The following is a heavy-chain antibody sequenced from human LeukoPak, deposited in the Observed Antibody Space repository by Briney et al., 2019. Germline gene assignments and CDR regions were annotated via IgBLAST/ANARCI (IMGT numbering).Heavy chain of an antibody. J-gene: IGHJ6*02. CDR2: IIPILGIA. D-gene: IGHD3-3*01. CDR3: AIQGRTYYDFWSGYSKTYGMDV. V-gene: IGHV1-69*04. Sequence: EASVKVSCKASGGTFSSYAISWVRQAPGQGLEWMGRIIPILGIANYAQKFQGRVTITADKSTSTAYMELSSLRSEDTAVYYCAIQGRTYYDFWSGYSKTYGMDVWGQGTTVTVSS. CDR1: GGTFSSYA.